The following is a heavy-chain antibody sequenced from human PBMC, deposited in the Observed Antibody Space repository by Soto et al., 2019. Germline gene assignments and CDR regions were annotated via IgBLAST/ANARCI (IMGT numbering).Heavy chain of an antibody. D-gene: IGHD4-17*01. CDR1: GGSFSGYY. CDR2: INHRGST. J-gene: IGHJ3*02. CDR3: ARRSYGAAFDI. V-gene: IGHV4-34*01. Sequence: PSETLSLTCAVYGGSFSGYYWSWIRQPPGQGLEWIGEINHRGSTNYNPSLKSRVTISVDTSKNQFSLKVSSVTAADTAVYYCARRSYGAAFDIWGQGPMVTVSS.